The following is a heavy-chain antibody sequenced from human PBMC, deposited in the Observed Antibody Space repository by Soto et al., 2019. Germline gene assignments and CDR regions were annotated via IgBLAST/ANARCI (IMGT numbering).Heavy chain of an antibody. Sequence: SVKVSCKASGGTFSSYAISWVRQAPGQGLEWMGGIIPIFGTANYAQKSQGRVTITADESTSTAYMELSSLRSEDTAVYYCARDGTEYSSSSEGYYGMDVWGQGTTVTVS. J-gene: IGHJ6*02. D-gene: IGHD6-6*01. CDR3: ARDGTEYSSSSEGYYGMDV. V-gene: IGHV1-69*13. CDR1: GGTFSSYA. CDR2: IIPIFGTA.